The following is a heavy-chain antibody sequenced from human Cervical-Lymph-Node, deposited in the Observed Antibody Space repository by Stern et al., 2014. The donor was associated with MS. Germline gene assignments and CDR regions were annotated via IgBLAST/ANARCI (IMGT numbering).Heavy chain of an antibody. J-gene: IGHJ6*02. D-gene: IGHD5-12*01. V-gene: IGHV3-11*01. CDR3: VRDRVVYSGYDRGMDV. CDR1: GFTFSDYY. Sequence: VQLLESGGGLVKPGGSLRLSCAASGFTFSDYYLSWIRLAPGKGLEWVSYISGSSSPIYYAASVKGRFTVSRDNAKNSLYLQMNSLRVEDTAVYYCVRDRVVYSGYDRGMDVWGQGTTVTVSS. CDR2: ISGSSSPI.